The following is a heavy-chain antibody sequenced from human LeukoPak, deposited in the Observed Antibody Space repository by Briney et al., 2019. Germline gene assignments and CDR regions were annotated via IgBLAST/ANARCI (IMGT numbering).Heavy chain of an antibody. V-gene: IGHV3-30*02. CDR3: ATRQGRDSGPEY. D-gene: IGHD5-12*01. J-gene: IGHJ4*02. CDR1: GFTFSSYG. Sequence: GGSLRLSCAASGFTFSSYGMHWVRQAPGKGLEWVAFIRYDGSNKYYADSVKGRFTISRDNSKNTLYLQMNSLRAEDTAVYYCATRQGRDSGPEYWGQGTLVTVSS. CDR2: IRYDGSNK.